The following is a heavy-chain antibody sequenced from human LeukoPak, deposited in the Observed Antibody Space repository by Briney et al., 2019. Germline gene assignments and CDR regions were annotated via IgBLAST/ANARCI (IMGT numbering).Heavy chain of an antibody. Sequence: GGSLRLSCAASGFTFDDYTMHWVRQAPGKGLEWVAFVRNDGTTKYYADSVKGRFTISRDNAKNSLYLQMNSLRAEDTAVYYCARGRDYYTAMVCYWGQGTLVTVSS. CDR3: ARGRDYYTAMVCY. CDR1: GFTFDDYT. CDR2: VRNDGTTK. J-gene: IGHJ4*02. V-gene: IGHV3-30*02. D-gene: IGHD5-18*01.